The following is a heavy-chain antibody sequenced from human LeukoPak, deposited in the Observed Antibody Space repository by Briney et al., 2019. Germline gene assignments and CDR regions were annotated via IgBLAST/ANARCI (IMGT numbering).Heavy chain of an antibody. D-gene: IGHD6-13*01. CDR2: IYYSGST. Sequence: PSETLSLTCTVSGGSISSTSYYSGWIRQPPGKGLEWIGSIYYSGSTYYNPSLKSRVTISVDTSKNQFSLKLSSVTAADTAVYYCARSRSSSWNWFDPWGQGTLVTVSS. CDR3: ARSRSSSWNWFDP. CDR1: GGSISSTSYY. V-gene: IGHV4-39*01. J-gene: IGHJ5*02.